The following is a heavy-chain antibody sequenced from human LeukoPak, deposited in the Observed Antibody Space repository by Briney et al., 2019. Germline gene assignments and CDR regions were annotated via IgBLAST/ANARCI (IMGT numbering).Heavy chain of an antibody. CDR2: ISGSGGST. CDR1: GFTFSSYA. Sequence: GGSLRLSCAASGFTFSSYAMSWVRQAPGKGLECVSPISGSGGSTYYADSVKGWFTVSRDNSKNTLYLQMDSLRAEDTAVYYCAKSPTGSSWPSIDYWGQGTLATVSS. J-gene: IGHJ4*02. V-gene: IGHV3-23*01. CDR3: AKSPTGSSWPSIDY. D-gene: IGHD6-13*01.